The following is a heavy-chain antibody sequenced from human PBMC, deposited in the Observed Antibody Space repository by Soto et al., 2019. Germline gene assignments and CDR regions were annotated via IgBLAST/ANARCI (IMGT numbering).Heavy chain of an antibody. V-gene: IGHV6-1*01. CDR1: GDSVSSDTAA. D-gene: IGHD6-25*01. CDR3: ARDPKIAPGKIYGMDV. CDR2: TYYRSKWYI. Sequence: QVQLQQSGPGLVNPSQTLSLTCAISGDSVSSDTAAWSWIRQSLSRGLEWLGRTYYRSKWYIDYAVSVKSRITINPDTSKNQFSLQLNSVTPEDTAVYYCARDPKIAPGKIYGMDVWGQGTTVTVSS. J-gene: IGHJ6*02.